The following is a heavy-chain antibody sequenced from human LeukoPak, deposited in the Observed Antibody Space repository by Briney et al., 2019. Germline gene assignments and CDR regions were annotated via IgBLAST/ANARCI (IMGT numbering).Heavy chain of an antibody. D-gene: IGHD2-2*01. Sequence: GASVKVSCKASGYTFTGYYMHWVRQAPGQGLEWMGIINPSGGSTSYAQKFQGRVTMTRDTSTSTVYMELSSLRSEDTAVYYCARVGYCSSTSCYRPLNYYYYMDVWDKGTTVTVSS. CDR3: ARVGYCSSTSCYRPLNYYYYMDV. CDR1: GYTFTGYY. CDR2: INPSGGST. J-gene: IGHJ6*03. V-gene: IGHV1-46*01.